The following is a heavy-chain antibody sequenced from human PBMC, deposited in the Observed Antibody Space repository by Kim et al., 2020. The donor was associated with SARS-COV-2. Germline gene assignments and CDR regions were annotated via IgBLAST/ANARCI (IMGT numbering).Heavy chain of an antibody. CDR2: IKQDGSEK. J-gene: IGHJ6*02. V-gene: IGHV3-7*03. CDR3: ARDRITIFGVVISNGMDV. Sequence: GGSLRLSCAASGFTFSSYWMSWVRQAPGKGLEWVANIKQDGSEKYYVDSVKGRFTISRDNAKNSLYLQMNSLRAEDTAVYYCARDRITIFGVVISNGMDVWGQGTTVTVSS. D-gene: IGHD3-3*01. CDR1: GFTFSSYW.